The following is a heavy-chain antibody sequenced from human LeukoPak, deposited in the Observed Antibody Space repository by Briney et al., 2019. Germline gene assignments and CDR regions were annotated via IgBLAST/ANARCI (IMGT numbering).Heavy chain of an antibody. D-gene: IGHD3-10*01. CDR2: ISAYNGNI. V-gene: IGHV1-18*01. J-gene: IGHJ4*02. Sequence: ASVKVSCKASGYTFTSYGISWVRQAPGQGLEWMGWISAYNGNINYAQKLQGRVTMTTDTSTSTAYMELRSLRSDDTAVYYCARDLLWFGELLPDYFDYWGQGTLVTVSS. CDR3: ARDLLWFGELLPDYFDY. CDR1: GYTFTSYG.